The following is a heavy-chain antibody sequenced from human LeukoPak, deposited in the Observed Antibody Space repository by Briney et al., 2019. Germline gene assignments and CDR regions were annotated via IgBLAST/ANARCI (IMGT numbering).Heavy chain of an antibody. V-gene: IGHV1-18*01. D-gene: IGHD1-26*01. CDR2: ISAYNGNT. CDR1: GYTFTSYG. J-gene: IGHJ6*02. CDR3: ARGGLPNSYYYYYGMDV. Sequence: ASVKVSCKASGYTFTSYGISWVRQAPGQGLEWMGWISAYNGNTNYAQKLQGRVTMTTDTSTSTAYMELRSLRYDDTAVYYCARGGLPNSYYYYYGMDVWGQGTTVTVSS.